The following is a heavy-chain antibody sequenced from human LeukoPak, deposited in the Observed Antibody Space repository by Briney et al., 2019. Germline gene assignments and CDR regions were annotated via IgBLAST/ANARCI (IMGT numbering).Heavy chain of an antibody. V-gene: IGHV1-8*03. CDR1: GYTFTSYY. D-gene: IGHD6-13*01. Sequence: ASVKVSCKASGYTFTSYYMHWVRQATGQGLEWMGWMNPNSGNTGYAQKFQGRVTITRNTSISTAYMELSSLRSEDTAVYYCXXXXGGSSWYGNYYYYMDVWGKGTTVTVSS. CDR2: MNPNSGNT. J-gene: IGHJ6*03. CDR3: XXXXGGSSWYGNYYYYMDV.